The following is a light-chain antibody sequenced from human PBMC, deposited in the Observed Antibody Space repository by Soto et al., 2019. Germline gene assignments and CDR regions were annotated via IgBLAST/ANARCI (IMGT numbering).Light chain of an antibody. CDR3: AAWDDSLNGGL. CDR2: SDN. J-gene: IGLJ3*02. V-gene: IGLV1-44*01. Sequence: QSVLTQPPSASATPGQRVTISCSGGNSNIGRNSVNWYQQLPGTAPKLLMYSDNQRPSGVPDRFSGSKSATSASLAISGLQSEDEADYYCAAWDDSLNGGLFGGGTKLTVL. CDR1: NSNIGRNS.